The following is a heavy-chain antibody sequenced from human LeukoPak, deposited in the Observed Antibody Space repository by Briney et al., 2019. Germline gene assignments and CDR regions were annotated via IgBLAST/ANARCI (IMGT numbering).Heavy chain of an antibody. Sequence: GGSLRLSCAASGFIFSRYAISWVRQAPGKGLEWVSVISGTAGTTVYSDAVKGRFTISRDNSKNMLYLQMNSLRAEDTAVYYCAKQTLDPVFDSWGQGTPVTVSS. CDR1: GFIFSRYA. V-gene: IGHV3-23*01. CDR2: ISGTAGTT. D-gene: IGHD3-9*01. J-gene: IGHJ4*02. CDR3: AKQTLDPVFDS.